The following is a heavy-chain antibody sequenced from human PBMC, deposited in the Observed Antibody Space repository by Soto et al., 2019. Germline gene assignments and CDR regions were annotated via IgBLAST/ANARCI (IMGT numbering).Heavy chain of an antibody. Sequence: SVKVSCKASGGTFSSYAISWVRQAPGQGLEWMGGIIPIFGTANYAQKFQGRVTITADESTSTAYMELSSLRSEDTAVYYCARDLGYDILTGYYGMDVWGQGTTVTVSS. CDR1: GGTFSSYA. V-gene: IGHV1-69*13. D-gene: IGHD3-9*01. CDR2: IIPIFGTA. CDR3: ARDLGYDILTGYYGMDV. J-gene: IGHJ6*02.